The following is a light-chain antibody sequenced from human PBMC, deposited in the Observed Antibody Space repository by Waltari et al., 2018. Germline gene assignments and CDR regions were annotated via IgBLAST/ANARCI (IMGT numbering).Light chain of an antibody. V-gene: IGLV2-14*03. J-gene: IGLJ3*02. CDR2: DVS. CDR1: RRDIGGYLY. CDR3: CSYTSANTWV. Sequence: QSALTQPASVSGSPGQSITISCTGTRRDIGGYLYVSWYQHHPGKAPKLMIYDVSNPASGVSHRFSGSKSGNTASLTISGLQAEDEADYYCCSYTSANTWVFGGGTTLTV.